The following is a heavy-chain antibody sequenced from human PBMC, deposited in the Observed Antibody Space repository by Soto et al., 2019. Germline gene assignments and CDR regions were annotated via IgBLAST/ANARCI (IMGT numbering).Heavy chain of an antibody. D-gene: IGHD3-3*01. CDR2: VYYSGST. V-gene: IGHV4-30-4*01. J-gene: IGHJ4*02. CDR3: ARGRFLDF. CDR1: GASISDGNYY. Sequence: SETLSLTCSVSGASISDGNYYWTWIRQSPAKGLEWIGYVYYSGSTYYNPSLQSRVTISADTSNNYYSLRLNSVTVADTAVYFCARGRFLDFWGQGILVTVSS.